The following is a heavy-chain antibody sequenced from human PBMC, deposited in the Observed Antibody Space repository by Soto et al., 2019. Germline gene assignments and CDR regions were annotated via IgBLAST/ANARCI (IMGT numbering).Heavy chain of an antibody. J-gene: IGHJ4*02. D-gene: IGHD5-12*01. Sequence: SETLSLTCTVSGASISSSYWSWIRQSPERGLEWIAYVYHTGATNYNPSLKSRVTISLDTSKGQFSLNLTSLTTADTAVYFCARGGNRYSNVASGVGGFDYWGQGSLVTAPQ. CDR2: VYHTGAT. CDR1: GASISSSY. CDR3: ARGGNRYSNVASGVGGFDY. V-gene: IGHV4-59*01.